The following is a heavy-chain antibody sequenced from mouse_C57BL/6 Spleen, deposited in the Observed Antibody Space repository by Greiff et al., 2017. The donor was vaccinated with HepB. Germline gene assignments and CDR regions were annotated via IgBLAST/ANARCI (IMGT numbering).Heavy chain of an antibody. Sequence: VQLQQPGAELVMPGASVKLSCKASGYTFTSYWMHWVKQRPGQGLEWIGEIDPSDSYTNYNQKFKGKSTLTVDKSSSTAYMQLSSLTSEDSAVNYCATVVATYLDFDVWGTGTTVTVSS. CDR1: GYTFTSYW. CDR3: ATVVATYLDFDV. V-gene: IGHV1-69*01. J-gene: IGHJ1*03. D-gene: IGHD1-1*01. CDR2: IDPSDSYT.